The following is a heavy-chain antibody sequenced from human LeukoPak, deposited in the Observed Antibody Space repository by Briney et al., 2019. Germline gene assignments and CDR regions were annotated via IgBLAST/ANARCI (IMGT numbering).Heavy chain of an antibody. CDR1: GGSFSGYS. D-gene: IGHD3-22*01. Sequence: SETLSLTCAVYGGSFSGYSWNWIRQPPVKGLEWIGEINHSGGTNYNPSLKSRVTISVDTSKEQFSLKLSSVTAADTAVYYCARDPLLPNSSGYVDYWGQGILVTVSS. J-gene: IGHJ4*02. CDR3: ARDPLLPNSSGYVDY. CDR2: INHSGGT. V-gene: IGHV4-34*01.